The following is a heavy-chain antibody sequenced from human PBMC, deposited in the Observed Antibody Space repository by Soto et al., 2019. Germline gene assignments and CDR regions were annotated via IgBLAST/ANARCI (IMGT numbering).Heavy chain of an antibody. V-gene: IGHV3-66*01. CDR1: GFTVSRRY. J-gene: IGHJ6*02. Sequence: GGSLRLSCAASGFTVSRRYMSWVRQAPGKGLEWVSVIYSGGSTNYADSVKGRFTISRDNSKNTVYLQMNSLRAEDTAVYYCARPYYYDSSGYYNYYYGMDVWGQGTTVTVSS. CDR3: ARPYYYDSSGYYNYYYGMDV. D-gene: IGHD3-22*01. CDR2: IYSGGST.